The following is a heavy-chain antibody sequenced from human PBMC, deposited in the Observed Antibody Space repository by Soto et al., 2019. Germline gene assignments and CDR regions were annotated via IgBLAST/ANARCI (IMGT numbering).Heavy chain of an antibody. CDR3: ARAGSNYALPDY. J-gene: IGHJ4*02. CDR1: GGTFSSYA. D-gene: IGHD4-4*01. V-gene: IGHV1-69*13. CDR2: IIPIFGTA. Sequence: SVKVSCKASGGTFSSYAISWVRQAPGQGLEWMGGIIPIFGTANYAQKFQGRVTITADESTSTAYMELSRLRSDDTAVYYCARAGSNYALPDYWGQGTLVTVSS.